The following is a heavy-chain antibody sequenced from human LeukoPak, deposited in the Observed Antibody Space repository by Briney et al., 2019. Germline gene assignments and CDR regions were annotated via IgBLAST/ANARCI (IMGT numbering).Heavy chain of an antibody. CDR1: GFTVSSNY. J-gene: IGHJ4*02. CDR2: IYHSGST. CDR3: ARAGGYGDYPFDY. D-gene: IGHD4-17*01. Sequence: GSLRLSCAASGFTVSSNYMTWVRQPPGKGLEWIGEIYHSGSTNYNPSLKSRVTISVDKSKNQFSLKLTSVTAADTAVYYCARAGGYGDYPFDYWGQGTLVTVSS. V-gene: IGHV4-4*02.